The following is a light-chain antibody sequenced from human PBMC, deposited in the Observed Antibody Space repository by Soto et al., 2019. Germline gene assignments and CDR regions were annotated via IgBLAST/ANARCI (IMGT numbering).Light chain of an antibody. CDR3: QQRSNWPPLT. CDR1: QSVGTY. Sequence: EIVLTQSPATLSLSPGERATLSCRASQSVGTYLAWYQQKPGQAPRLLIFDASSRATGIPARFSGSGSGTDFTLTIGSLEPEDFAVYYCQQRSNWPPLTFGGGTKVEIK. V-gene: IGKV3-11*01. J-gene: IGKJ4*01. CDR2: DAS.